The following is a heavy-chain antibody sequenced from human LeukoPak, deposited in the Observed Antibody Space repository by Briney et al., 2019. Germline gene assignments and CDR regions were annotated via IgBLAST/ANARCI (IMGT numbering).Heavy chain of an antibody. D-gene: IGHD2-21*01. Sequence: GGSLRLSCAASGFTFSSYWMTRVRQAPGKGLEWVANIKPDGSEKNYVDSVKGRFTISRDNARNSLYLQMNSLRAEDTAVYYCASILWWDIGFDYWGQGTLVTVSS. CDR3: ASILWWDIGFDY. CDR1: GFTFSSYW. J-gene: IGHJ4*02. CDR2: IKPDGSEK. V-gene: IGHV3-7*01.